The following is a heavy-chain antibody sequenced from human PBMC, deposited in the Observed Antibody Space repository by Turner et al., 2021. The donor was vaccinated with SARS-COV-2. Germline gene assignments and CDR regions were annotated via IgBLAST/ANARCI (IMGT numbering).Heavy chain of an antibody. CDR3: ASSVFNAEVGSDYYYYYGMDV. J-gene: IGHJ6*02. CDR1: GFTFSRYA. CDR2: ISGSGGST. V-gene: IGHV3-23*01. D-gene: IGHD3-10*01. Sequence: EVQLLESGGGLVQPGGSLRLSCAASGFTFSRYAMSWVRQAPGKGLEWVSAISGSGGSTYYADSVKGRFTISRDNSKNTLYLQMNSLRAEDTAVYYCASSVFNAEVGSDYYYYYGMDVWGQGTTVTVSS.